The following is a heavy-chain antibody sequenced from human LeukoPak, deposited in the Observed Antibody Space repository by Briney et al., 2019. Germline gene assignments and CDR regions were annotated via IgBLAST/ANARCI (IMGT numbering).Heavy chain of an antibody. CDR3: AKVMPPGRIRFYSYYMDV. Sequence: GGSLRLSCAASGFSFSGYGMHWVRQAPGRGLEWVAFIRYDGSNEYYADSVRGRFTISRDKSKNALSLQMNGLRVEDTAVYYCAKVMPPGRIRFYSYYMDVWGKGTTVTVS. CDR2: IRYDGSNE. CDR1: GFSFSGYG. J-gene: IGHJ6*03. D-gene: IGHD2-15*01. V-gene: IGHV3-30*02.